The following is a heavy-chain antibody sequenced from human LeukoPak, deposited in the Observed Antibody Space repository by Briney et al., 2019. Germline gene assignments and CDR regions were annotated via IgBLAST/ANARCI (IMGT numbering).Heavy chain of an antibody. D-gene: IGHD3-22*01. Sequence: ASVKVSCKASGYTFTSYGISWLRQAPGQGLEWMGWSSAYNGNTNYAQKLQGRVTITTDTSTSTAYMELRSLRSDDTAVYYCARGKRDYYDSSGPLVYMDFWGKATTVTVSS. J-gene: IGHJ6*03. CDR1: GYTFTSYG. CDR2: SSAYNGNT. V-gene: IGHV1-18*01. CDR3: ARGKRDYYDSSGPLVYMDF.